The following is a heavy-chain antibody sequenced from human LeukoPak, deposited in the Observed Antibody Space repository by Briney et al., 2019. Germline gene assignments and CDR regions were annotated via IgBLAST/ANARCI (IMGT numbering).Heavy chain of an antibody. Sequence: SGGSLRLSCAASGFTFSSYWMHWVRHAPGKGLVWVSRINSDGSSTSYADSVKGRFTISRDNAKNTLYLQMNSLRAEDTAVYYCARVPRRYYDSSGYYHPLDYWGQGTLVTVSS. J-gene: IGHJ4*02. CDR3: ARVPRRYYDSSGYYHPLDY. CDR2: INSDGSST. CDR1: GFTFSSYW. V-gene: IGHV3-74*01. D-gene: IGHD3-22*01.